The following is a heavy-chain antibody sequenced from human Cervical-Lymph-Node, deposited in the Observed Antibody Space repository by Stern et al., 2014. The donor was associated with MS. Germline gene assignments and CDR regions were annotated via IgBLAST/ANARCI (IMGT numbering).Heavy chain of an antibody. V-gene: IGHV4-30-4*01. Sequence: QVQLVESGPGLVKPSQTLSLTCAVTGGSISSAEYYVSWIRQSPGKGLEWIGYIHNRGDTYYNPSLKSRVTISLDTSKNQMSLQLRSVTAADTAVYYCSRDADGYSLVFGYWGRGTLVTVSS. CDR2: IHNRGDT. CDR3: SRDADGYSLVFGY. J-gene: IGHJ4*02. D-gene: IGHD5-24*01. CDR1: GGSISSAEYY.